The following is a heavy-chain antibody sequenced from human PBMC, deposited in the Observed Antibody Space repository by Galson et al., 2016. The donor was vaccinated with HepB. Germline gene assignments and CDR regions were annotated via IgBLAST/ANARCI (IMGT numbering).Heavy chain of an antibody. J-gene: IGHJ4*02. V-gene: IGHV3-23*01. CDR2: ISGSGAST. Sequence: SLRLSCAASGFTFSSYAMSWVRQAPGKGLGWVSAISGSGASTTYADSVKGRFTISRDNSKNALHLQMNSLRAEDTAMYFCARHFSGSYLGQGTLVTVSS. CDR3: ARHFSGSY. D-gene: IGHD3-22*01. CDR1: GFTFSSYA.